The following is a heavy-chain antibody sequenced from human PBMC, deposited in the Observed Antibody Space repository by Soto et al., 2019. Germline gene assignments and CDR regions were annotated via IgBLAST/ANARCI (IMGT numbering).Heavy chain of an antibody. CDR3: ATFKSPTYYYDSSGYYYDRYFDY. D-gene: IGHD3-22*01. Sequence: ASVKVSCKVSGYTLTELSMHWVRQAPGKGLEWMGGFDPEDGETIYAQKFQGRVTMTEDTSTDTAYMELSSLRSEDTAVYYCATFKSPTYYYDSSGYYYDRYFDYWGQGTLVTVSS. CDR2: FDPEDGET. V-gene: IGHV1-24*01. CDR1: GYTLTELS. J-gene: IGHJ4*02.